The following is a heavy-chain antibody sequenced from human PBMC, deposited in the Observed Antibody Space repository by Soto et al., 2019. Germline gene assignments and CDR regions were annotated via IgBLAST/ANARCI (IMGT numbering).Heavy chain of an antibody. V-gene: IGHV4-38-2*01. D-gene: IGHD1-26*01. CDR1: NFSISSGYY. Sequence: SETLSLTCVVSNFSISSGYYWGWIRQSPGKGLEWIASIYRSGTTSYNPSLKSRVTISVDPSKNQFSLMLTAVTAADTAVYYCARTHSGSYYSVFNYWGRGSLVTVYS. CDR2: IYRSGTT. J-gene: IGHJ4*02. CDR3: ARTHSGSYYSVFNY.